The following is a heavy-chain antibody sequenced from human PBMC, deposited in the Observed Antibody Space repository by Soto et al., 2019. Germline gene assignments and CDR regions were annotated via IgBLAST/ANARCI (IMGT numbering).Heavy chain of an antibody. CDR3: ARGTGLSDY. V-gene: IGHV4-39*07. CDR2: IYFSGRT. J-gene: IGHJ4*02. D-gene: IGHD4-17*01. Sequence: SETLSLTCTVSGGSISSRGYYWGWIRQPPGKGLEWIGYIYFSGRTYYNPSLKSRVTISVDTSKNQFSLKLSSVTAADTAVYYCARGTGLSDYWGQGTLVTVSS. CDR1: GGSISSRGYY.